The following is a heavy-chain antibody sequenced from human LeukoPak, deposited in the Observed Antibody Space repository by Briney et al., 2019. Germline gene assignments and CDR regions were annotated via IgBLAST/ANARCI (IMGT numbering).Heavy chain of an antibody. J-gene: IGHJ5*02. CDR2: INSDGSST. V-gene: IGHV3-74*01. CDR1: GFTFSSYW. Sequence: PGGSLRLSCAVSGFTFSSYWMHWVRQAPGKGLVWVSRINSDGSSTSYADSVKGRFTISRDNAKNTLYLQMNSLRAEDTAVYYCARDIVVVTAMSWFDPWGQGTLVTVSS. CDR3: ARDIVVVTAMSWFDP. D-gene: IGHD2-21*02.